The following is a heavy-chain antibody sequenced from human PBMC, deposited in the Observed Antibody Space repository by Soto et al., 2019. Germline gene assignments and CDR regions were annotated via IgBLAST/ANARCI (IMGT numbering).Heavy chain of an antibody. CDR3: TTDYGDYVYYYYYMDV. CDR2: IKSKTDGGTT. D-gene: IGHD4-17*01. J-gene: IGHJ6*03. Sequence: PGGSLRLSCAASGFTFSNAWMSWVRQAPGKGLEWVGRIKSKTDGGTTDYAAPVKGRFTISRDDSKNTLYLQMNSLKTEDTAVYYCTTDYGDYVYYYYYMDVWGKGTTVTVSS. CDR1: GFTFSNAW. V-gene: IGHV3-15*01.